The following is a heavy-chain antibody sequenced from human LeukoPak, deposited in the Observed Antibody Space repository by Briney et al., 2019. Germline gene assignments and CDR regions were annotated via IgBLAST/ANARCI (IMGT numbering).Heavy chain of an antibody. J-gene: IGHJ5*02. CDR2: ISYDGSNK. D-gene: IGHD1-26*01. CDR3: AKDSGGSYNNWFDP. CDR1: GFTFSSYG. V-gene: IGHV3-30*18. Sequence: PGGSLRLSCAASGFTFSSYGMHWVRKAPGKGLEWVAVISYDGSNKYYADSVKGRFTISRDNSKNTLYLQMNSLRAEDTAVYYCAKDSGGSYNNWFDPWGQGTLVTVSS.